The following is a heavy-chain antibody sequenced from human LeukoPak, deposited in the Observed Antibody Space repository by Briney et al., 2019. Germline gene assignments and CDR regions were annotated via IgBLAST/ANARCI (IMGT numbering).Heavy chain of an antibody. CDR3: AELGITIFGGG. D-gene: IGHD3-10*02. J-gene: IGHJ6*01. CDR2: ISSSGSTI. V-gene: IGHV3-48*03. CDR1: GFTFSSYE. Sequence: GGSLRLSCAASGFTFSSYEMNWVRQAPGKGLEWVSYISSSGSTIYYAHSVKGRLTISRDNAKNSLYLQMNSLRAEDTGGYYCAELGITIFGGGWGKGTTVNISS.